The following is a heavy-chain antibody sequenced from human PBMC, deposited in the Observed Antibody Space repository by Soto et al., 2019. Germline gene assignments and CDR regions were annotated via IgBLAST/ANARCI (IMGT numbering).Heavy chain of an antibody. CDR3: ARGGDGYNFGAVY. Sequence: GASVKVSCKASGYAFTTYYMHWVRQAPGQGLEWMGIINPVGGSTSYAQKFQGRVTVAADESTNTVYMELRSLRSDDTAVYYCARGGDGYNFGAVYWGQGTPVTVS. CDR1: GYAFTTYY. D-gene: IGHD2-21*01. J-gene: IGHJ4*02. CDR2: INPVGGST. V-gene: IGHV1-46*01.